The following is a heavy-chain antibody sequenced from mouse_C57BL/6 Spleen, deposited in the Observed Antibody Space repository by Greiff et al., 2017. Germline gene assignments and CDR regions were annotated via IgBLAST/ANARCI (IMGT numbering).Heavy chain of an antibody. CDR2: IHPNSGST. Sequence: QVQLQQPGAELVKPGASVKLSCKASGYTFTSYWMHWVKQRPGQGLEWIGMIHPNSGSTNYNEKFKSKATLTVDKSSSTAYMQLSSLTSEDSAVYYCATSYYYGSSGYWGQGTTLTVSS. CDR3: ATSYYYGSSGY. V-gene: IGHV1-64*01. CDR1: GYTFTSYW. J-gene: IGHJ2*01. D-gene: IGHD1-1*01.